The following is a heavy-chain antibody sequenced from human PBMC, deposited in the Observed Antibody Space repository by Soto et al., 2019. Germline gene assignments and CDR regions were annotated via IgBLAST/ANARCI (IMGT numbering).Heavy chain of an antibody. D-gene: IGHD6-25*01. Sequence: QVQLVESGGGVVQPGRSLRLSCAASGFTFSSYGMHWVRQAPGKGLEWVAVISYDGSNKYYADSVKGRFTISRDNSKNPLYLQMTSLRAEDTAVYYCATVRRPNYYFGMDVWGQGATVTVSS. CDR1: GFTFSSYG. V-gene: IGHV3-30*03. CDR2: ISYDGSNK. CDR3: ATVRRPNYYFGMDV. J-gene: IGHJ6*02.